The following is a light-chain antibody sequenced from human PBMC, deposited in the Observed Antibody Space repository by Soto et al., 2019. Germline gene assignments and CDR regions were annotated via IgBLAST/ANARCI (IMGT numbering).Light chain of an antibody. Sequence: DTQMTQSPSTLSASVGDRVTITCRASQSISDWLAWYQQKPGKAPKLLIYKASRLQSGVPSRFSGSGSGSEFTRTIRGLQAEDFATDYCQHYNDYPWTFGQGTKVEI. V-gene: IGKV1-5*03. CDR1: QSISDW. CDR2: KAS. CDR3: QHYNDYPWT. J-gene: IGKJ1*01.